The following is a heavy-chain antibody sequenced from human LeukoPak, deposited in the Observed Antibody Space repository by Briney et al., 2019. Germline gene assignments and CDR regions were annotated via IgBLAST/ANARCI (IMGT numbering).Heavy chain of an antibody. CDR3: ARTVTTTHFDY. J-gene: IGHJ4*02. Sequence: SETLPLTCAVSGDSISSSGYSWSWIRQPPGKGLEWIGYMYHSGGTYYNPSLKSRVTISVDRPRNQFSLKLSSVTAADTAVYYCARTVTTTHFDYWGQGVLVTVSS. CDR1: GDSISSSGYS. D-gene: IGHD1-1*01. V-gene: IGHV4-30-2*01. CDR2: MYHSGGT.